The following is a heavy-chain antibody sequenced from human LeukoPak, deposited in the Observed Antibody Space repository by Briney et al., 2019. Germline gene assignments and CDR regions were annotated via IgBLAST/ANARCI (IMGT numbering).Heavy chain of an antibody. CDR1: GGTFSSYG. CDR3: ARDGYYYDRSGYPSEH. V-gene: IGHV1-18*01. CDR2: ISAYNGNT. D-gene: IGHD3-22*01. J-gene: IGHJ1*01. Sequence: ASVKVSCKASGGTFSSYGISWVRQAPGQGLEWMGWISAYNGNTNYAQKLQGRVTMTTDTSTSTAFMELRSLRSDDTAVYYCARDGYYYDRSGYPSEHWGQGTLVSVSS.